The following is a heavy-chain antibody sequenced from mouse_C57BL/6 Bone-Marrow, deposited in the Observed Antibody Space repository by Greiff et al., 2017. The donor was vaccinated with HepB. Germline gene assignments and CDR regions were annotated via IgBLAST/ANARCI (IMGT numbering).Heavy chain of an antibody. Sequence: VQLQQSGPVLVKPGASVKMSCKASGYTFTDYYMNWVKQSHGKSLEWIGVINPYNGGTSYNQKFKGKATLTVDKSSSTAYMELNSLTSEDSAVYYCARERRIYFDYWGQGTTLTVSS. J-gene: IGHJ2*01. CDR2: INPYNGGT. CDR3: ARERRIYFDY. V-gene: IGHV1-19*01. CDR1: GYTFTDYY.